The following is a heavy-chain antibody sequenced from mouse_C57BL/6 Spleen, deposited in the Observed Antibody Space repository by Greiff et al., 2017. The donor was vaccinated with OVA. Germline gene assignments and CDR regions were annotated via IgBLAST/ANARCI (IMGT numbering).Heavy chain of an antibody. CDR3: ARPYDYDGGDYYAMDY. V-gene: IGHV2-2*01. CDR2: IWSGGST. D-gene: IGHD2-4*01. J-gene: IGHJ4*01. Sequence: VKLMESGPGLVQPSQSLSITCTVSGFSLTSYGVHWVRQSPGKGLEWLGVIWSGGSTDYNAAFISRLSISKDNSKSQVFFKMNSLQADDTAIYYCARPYDYDGGDYYAMDYWGQGTSVTVSS. CDR1: GFSLTSYG.